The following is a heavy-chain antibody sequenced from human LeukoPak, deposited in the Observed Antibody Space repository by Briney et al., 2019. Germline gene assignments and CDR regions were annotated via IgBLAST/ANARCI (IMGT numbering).Heavy chain of an antibody. CDR3: AREAVGGHPYFDY. CDR2: IYHSGST. D-gene: IGHD6-19*01. Sequence: SETLSLTCTVSGGSISSYYWSWIRQPPGKGLEWIGYIYHSGSTYYNPSLKSRVTISVDRSKNQFSLKLSSVTAADTAVYYCAREAVGGHPYFDYWGQGTLVTVSS. CDR1: GGSISSYY. V-gene: IGHV4-59*12. J-gene: IGHJ4*02.